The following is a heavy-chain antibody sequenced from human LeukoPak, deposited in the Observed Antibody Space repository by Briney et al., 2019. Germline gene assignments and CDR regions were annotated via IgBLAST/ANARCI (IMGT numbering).Heavy chain of an antibody. Sequence: PSETLSLTCTVSGGSISSSSYYWGWIRQPPGKGLEWIGSIYYSGSTYYNPSLKSRVTISVDTSKNQFSLKLSSVTAADTAVYYCARLLWDDTSYWGQGTLVTVSS. D-gene: IGHD3-16*01. CDR2: IYYSGST. V-gene: IGHV4-39*01. CDR1: GGSISSSSYY. J-gene: IGHJ4*02. CDR3: ARLLWDDTSY.